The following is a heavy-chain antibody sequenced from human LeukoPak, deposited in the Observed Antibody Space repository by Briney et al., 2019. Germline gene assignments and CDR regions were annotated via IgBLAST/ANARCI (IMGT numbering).Heavy chain of an antibody. CDR3: ARHVSSTNYLLEVVDWYFDL. D-gene: IGHD3-3*01. CDR2: IYYSGST. CDR1: GGSISSSSYY. Sequence: SETLSLTCTVSGGSISSSSYYWGWIRQPPGKGLEWIGSIYYSGSTYYNPSLKSRVTISVDTSKNQFSLKLSSVTAADTAVYYYARHVSSTNYLLEVVDWYFDLWGRGTLVTVSS. J-gene: IGHJ2*01. V-gene: IGHV4-39*01.